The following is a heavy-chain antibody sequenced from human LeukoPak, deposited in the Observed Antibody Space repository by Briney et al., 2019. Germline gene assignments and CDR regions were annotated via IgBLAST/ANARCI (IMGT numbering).Heavy chain of an antibody. Sequence: SSETLSLTCTVSGGSISSYYWSWIRQPPGKGLEWIGYIYYSGSTNYNPSLKSRVTISVDTSKNQFSLKLSSVTAADTAVYYCARHSTGTIAADLDYWGQGTLVTVSS. J-gene: IGHJ4*02. CDR1: GGSISSYY. CDR3: ARHSTGTIAADLDY. CDR2: IYYSGST. V-gene: IGHV4-59*08. D-gene: IGHD6-13*01.